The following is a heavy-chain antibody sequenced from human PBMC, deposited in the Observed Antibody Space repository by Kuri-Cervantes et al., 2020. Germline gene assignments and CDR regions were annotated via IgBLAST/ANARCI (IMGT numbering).Heavy chain of an antibody. CDR2: INAGNGNT. J-gene: IGHJ1*01. D-gene: IGHD3-9*01. CDR1: GYTFTSYA. Sequence: ASVKVSCKASGYTFTSYAMHWVRQAPGQRLEWMGWINAGNGNTKYSQKFQGRVTMTEDTSTDTAYMELSSLRSEDTAVYYCATGVDDILTGPPPGFQHWGQGTLVTVSS. CDR3: ATGVDDILTGPPPGFQH. V-gene: IGHV1-3*01.